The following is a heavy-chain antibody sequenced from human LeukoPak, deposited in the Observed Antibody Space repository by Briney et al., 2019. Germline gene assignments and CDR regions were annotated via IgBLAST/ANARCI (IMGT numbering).Heavy chain of an antibody. V-gene: IGHV4-59*01. D-gene: IGHD2-15*01. CDR2: IYYSGST. CDR3: ARDWSDCSGGSCYFNWFDP. J-gene: IGHJ5*02. Sequence: SETLSLTCAVYGGSFSGYYWSWIRQPPGMGLEWIGYIYYSGSTNYNPSLKSRVTISVDTSKNQFSLKLSSVTAADTAVYYCARDWSDCSGGSCYFNWFDPWGQGTLVTVSS. CDR1: GGSFSGYY.